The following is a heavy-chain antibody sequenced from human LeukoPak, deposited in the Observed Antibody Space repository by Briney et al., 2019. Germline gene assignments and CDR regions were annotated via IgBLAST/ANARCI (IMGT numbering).Heavy chain of an antibody. V-gene: IGHV1-2*02. J-gene: IGHJ5*02. Sequence: ASVKLSCKASGYTFTDYYMHWVRQAPGQGLEWMGWINPNSGGTNYAQKFQGRVTMTRDTSISTAYMELSRLTSDDTAVYYCARFRTSSTYNWFDPWGQGTLVTVSS. CDR3: ARFRTSSTYNWFDP. CDR1: GYTFTDYY. CDR2: INPNSGGT. D-gene: IGHD2-8*01.